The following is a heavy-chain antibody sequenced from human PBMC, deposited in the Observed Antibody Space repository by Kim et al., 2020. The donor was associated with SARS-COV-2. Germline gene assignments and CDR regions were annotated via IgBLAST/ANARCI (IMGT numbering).Heavy chain of an antibody. CDR1: GGSISSGGYY. CDR2: IYYSGST. CDR3: AREREASIAALDDAFDI. Sequence: SETLSLTCTVSGGSISSGGYYWSWIRQHPGKGLEWIGYIYYSGSTYYNPSLKSRVTISVDTSKNQFSLKLSSVTAADTAVYYCAREREASIAALDDAFDIWGQGTMVTVSS. J-gene: IGHJ3*02. V-gene: IGHV4-31*03. D-gene: IGHD6-6*01.